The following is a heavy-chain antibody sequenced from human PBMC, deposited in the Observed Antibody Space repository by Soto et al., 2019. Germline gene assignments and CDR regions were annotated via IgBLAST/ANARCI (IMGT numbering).Heavy chain of an antibody. J-gene: IGHJ3*02. CDR2: IYYSGST. Sequence: SETLSLTCTVSGGSISSGGYYWSWIRQHPGKGLEWIGYIYYSGSTYYNPSLKSRVTISVDTSKNQFSLKLSSVTAADTAVYYCATEQWEDYYDSSGPKADAFDIWGKGTMVTVSS. D-gene: IGHD3-22*01. CDR3: ATEQWEDYYDSSGPKADAFDI. V-gene: IGHV4-31*03. CDR1: GGSISSGGYY.